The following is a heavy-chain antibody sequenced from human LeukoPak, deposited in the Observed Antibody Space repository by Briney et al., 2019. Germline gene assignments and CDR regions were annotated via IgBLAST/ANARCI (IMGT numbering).Heavy chain of an antibody. Sequence: ASVKVSCKASGYSFTSHGISWVRQAPGQGLEWMGWISAYNGDTKYAQNFQGRVTLTTYTSTTTAYLELRSLTSDDTAVYYCARDLRQSDFWTGYSDYWGQGTLVTVSS. V-gene: IGHV1-18*01. D-gene: IGHD3/OR15-3a*01. CDR3: ARDLRQSDFWTGYSDY. J-gene: IGHJ4*02. CDR2: ISAYNGDT. CDR1: GYSFTSHG.